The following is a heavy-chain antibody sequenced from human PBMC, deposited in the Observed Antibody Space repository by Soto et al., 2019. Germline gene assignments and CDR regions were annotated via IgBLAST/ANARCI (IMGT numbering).Heavy chain of an antibody. D-gene: IGHD5-18*01. CDR3: TTRLYSYGSLSTDY. V-gene: IGHV3-15*07. Sequence: NPGGSLRLSCAASGFTFSNAWMNWVRQAPGKGLEWVGRIKSKTDGGTTDYAAPVKGRFTISRDDSKNTLYLQMNSLKTEDTAVYYCTTRLYSYGSLSTDYWGQGTLVTVSS. J-gene: IGHJ4*02. CDR1: GFTFSNAW. CDR2: IKSKTDGGTT.